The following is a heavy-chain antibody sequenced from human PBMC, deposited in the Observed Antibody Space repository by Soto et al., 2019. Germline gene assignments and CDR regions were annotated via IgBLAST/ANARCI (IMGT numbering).Heavy chain of an antibody. V-gene: IGHV1-3*01. D-gene: IGHD2-21*02. CDR1: GYTFTGYY. CDR3: ARSIVVVTALDY. CDR2: INASNGNT. J-gene: IGHJ4*02. Sequence: GASVKVSCKASGYTFTGYYMHWVRQAPGQRLEWMGWINASNGNTKYSQKFQGRVTITRDTSASTAYMELSSLRSEDTAVYYCARSIVVVTALDYWGQGTLVTVSS.